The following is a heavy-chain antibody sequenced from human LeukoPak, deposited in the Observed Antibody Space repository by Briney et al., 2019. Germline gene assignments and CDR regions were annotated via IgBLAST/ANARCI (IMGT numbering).Heavy chain of an antibody. CDR1: GFTVSSNY. V-gene: IGHV3-53*01. J-gene: IGHJ4*02. CDR2: IYNGGGST. Sequence: PGGSLRLFCAASGFTVSSNYMSWVRQAPGKGLEWVSIIYNGGGSTYYADSVKGRFTISRDNSKNTLYLQMNSLRAEDTAVYYCARAPHYDPPIDWGQGSLVTVSS. CDR3: ARAPHYDPPID. D-gene: IGHD3-3*01.